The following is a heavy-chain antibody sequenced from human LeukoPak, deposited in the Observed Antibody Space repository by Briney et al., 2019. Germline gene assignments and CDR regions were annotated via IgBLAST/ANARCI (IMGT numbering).Heavy chain of an antibody. J-gene: IGHJ6*02. D-gene: IGHD6-19*01. V-gene: IGHV1-46*01. CDR3: ARDLPAGYSSGWTVHYYYYGMDV. Sequence: ASVKVSCKASGYTFTNYYIHWMRQAPGQGLEWMGIINPSGGSTSYAQKFQGRVTMTRDTSTSTVYMELSSLRSEDTAVYYCARDLPAGYSSGWTVHYYYYGMDVWGQGTTVTVSS. CDR2: INPSGGST. CDR1: GYTFTNYY.